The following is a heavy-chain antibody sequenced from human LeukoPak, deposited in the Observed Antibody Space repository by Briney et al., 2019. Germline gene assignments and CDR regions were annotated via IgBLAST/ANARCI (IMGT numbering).Heavy chain of an antibody. J-gene: IGHJ6*04. CDR1: GGSFSGYY. CDR3: ASLGYCSSTSCSLDV. D-gene: IGHD2-2*01. Sequence: SETLSLTCAVYGGSFSGYYWSWIRQPPGKGLEWIGEINHSGSTNYNPSLKSRVTISLDTSKNQFSLKLSSVTAADTAVYYCASLGYCSSTSCSLDVWGKGTTVTVSS. V-gene: IGHV4-34*01. CDR2: INHSGST.